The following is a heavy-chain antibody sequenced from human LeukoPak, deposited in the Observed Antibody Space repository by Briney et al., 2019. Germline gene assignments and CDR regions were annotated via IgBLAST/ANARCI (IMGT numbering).Heavy chain of an antibody. CDR2: IIPILGIA. CDR3: ARRGLEYCSSTSCGTTTNAFDI. CDR1: GGTFSSYA. D-gene: IGHD2-2*01. J-gene: IGHJ3*02. V-gene: IGHV1-69*04. Sequence: ASVKVSCKASGGTFSSYAISWVRQAPGQGLELMGRIIPILGIANYAQKFQGRVTITADKSTSTAYMELSSLRSEDTAVYYCARRGLEYCSSTSCGTTTNAFDIWGQGTMVTVSS.